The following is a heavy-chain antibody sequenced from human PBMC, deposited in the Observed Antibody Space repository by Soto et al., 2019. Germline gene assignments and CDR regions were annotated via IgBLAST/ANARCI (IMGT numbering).Heavy chain of an antibody. CDR3: AKDSSGYYFDAFDI. J-gene: IGHJ3*02. CDR2: ISSNGGST. CDR1: GFTFSSYA. D-gene: IGHD3-22*01. V-gene: IGHV3-64D*06. Sequence: GGSLRLSCSASGFTFSSYAMHWVRQAPGKGLEYVSAISSNGGSTYYADSVKGRFTISRDNSKNTLYLQMSSPRAEDTAAYYCAKDSSGYYFDAFDIWGQGTMVTVSS.